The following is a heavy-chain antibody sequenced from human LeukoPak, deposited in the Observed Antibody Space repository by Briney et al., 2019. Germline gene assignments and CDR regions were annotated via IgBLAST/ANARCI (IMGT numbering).Heavy chain of an antibody. CDR3: ARHGEARFDP. CDR2: IYYSGST. Sequence: PSETLSLTCTVSGGSISSSSYYWGWIRQPPGKGLEWIGSIYYSGSTYYNPSLKSRVTISVDTSKNQFSLTLSSVAAADTAVYYCARHGEARFDPWGQGTLVTVSS. J-gene: IGHJ5*02. CDR1: GGSISSSSYY. V-gene: IGHV4-39*01.